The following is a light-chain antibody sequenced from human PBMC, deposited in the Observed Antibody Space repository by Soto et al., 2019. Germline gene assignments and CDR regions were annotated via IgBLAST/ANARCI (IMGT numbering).Light chain of an antibody. CDR2: GAS. CDR1: QSVSSD. CDR3: HQYNNWPPYT. J-gene: IGKJ2*01. Sequence: EIVMTQSPDTLSVSPGERVTLSCRASQSVSSDLAWYQQKPGQAPRLLIYGASTRATDIAARFSGSGSGTEFTLTISSLQSEDFAVYYCHQYNNWPPYTFGQGTKVDIK. V-gene: IGKV3-15*01.